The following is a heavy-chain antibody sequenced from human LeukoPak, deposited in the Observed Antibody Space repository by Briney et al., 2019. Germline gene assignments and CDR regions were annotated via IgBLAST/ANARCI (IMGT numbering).Heavy chain of an antibody. Sequence: SETLSLTCTVSGYSISSGYYWGWIRQPPGKGLEWIGSIYHSGSTYYNPSLKSRVTISVDTSKNQFSLKLSSVTAADTAVYYCAGFWSRRYYYYYMDVWGKGTTVTVSS. D-gene: IGHD3-3*01. J-gene: IGHJ6*03. CDR3: AGFWSRRYYYYYMDV. V-gene: IGHV4-38-2*02. CDR2: IYHSGST. CDR1: GYSISSGYY.